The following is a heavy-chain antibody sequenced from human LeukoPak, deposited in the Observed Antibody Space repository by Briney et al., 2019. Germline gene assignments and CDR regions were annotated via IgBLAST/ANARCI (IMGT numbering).Heavy chain of an antibody. V-gene: IGHV4-59*01. Sequence: PLETLSLTCTVSGGSISSYYWTWIRQPPGKGLEWIGYIHYSGGTNYIPSLKSRVTISVDTSKNQFSLKLSSVTAADTAVYYCSSGHQRDGYTYFDFWGQGTLVTVSS. J-gene: IGHJ4*02. D-gene: IGHD5-24*01. CDR2: IHYSGGT. CDR1: GGSISSYY. CDR3: SSGHQRDGYTYFDF.